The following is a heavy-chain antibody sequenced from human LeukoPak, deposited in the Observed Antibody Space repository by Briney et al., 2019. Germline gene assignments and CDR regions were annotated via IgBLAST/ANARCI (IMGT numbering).Heavy chain of an antibody. V-gene: IGHV3-23*01. CDR1: GFTFSSCA. D-gene: IGHD3-10*01. J-gene: IGHJ4*02. CDR3: HIKRFGELFLDY. Sequence: PGGSVTLSCAASGFTFSSCAMRWVRQAPGKGLEGVSAISGSGGSTYYADSVKGRFTISRDNSKNTLYLQMNSLRAEDTAVYYCHIKRFGELFLDYWGQGTLVTVSS. CDR2: ISGSGGST.